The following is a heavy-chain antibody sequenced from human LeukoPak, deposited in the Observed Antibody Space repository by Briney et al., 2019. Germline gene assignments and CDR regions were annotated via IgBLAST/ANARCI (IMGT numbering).Heavy chain of an antibody. Sequence: GGSLRLSCAASGFTVSNNYMSWVRRAAGKGLEWVSLIYSCGGTYYAASVKGRFTISRDNSKNTLYLQMNSLRAEDTAVYYCARNSGELGAWGQGTLVTVSS. V-gene: IGHV3-53*01. CDR2: IYSCGGT. D-gene: IGHD2-21*01. CDR1: GFTVSNNY. J-gene: IGHJ5*02. CDR3: ARNSGELGA.